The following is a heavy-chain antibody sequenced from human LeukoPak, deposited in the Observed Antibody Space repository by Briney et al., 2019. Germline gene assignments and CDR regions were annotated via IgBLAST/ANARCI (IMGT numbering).Heavy chain of an antibody. CDR2: IYSGGNT. V-gene: IGHV3-23*05. J-gene: IGHJ4*02. CDR3: ARRAGEYSHPYDY. Sequence: GGSLRLSCAASGFTFRSYAMSWVRQAPGKGLEWVSFIYSGGNTHYSDSVKGRFTISRDNSKNTLYLQMNSLRADDTAVYYCARRAGEYSHPYDYWGQGTLVTVSS. D-gene: IGHD4-17*01. CDR1: GFTFRSYA.